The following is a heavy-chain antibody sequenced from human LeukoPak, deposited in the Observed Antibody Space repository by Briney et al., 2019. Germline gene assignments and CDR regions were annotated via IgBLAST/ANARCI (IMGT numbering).Heavy chain of an antibody. CDR1: GFSVSSNY. CDR3: ARDDYGDYYFDY. V-gene: IGHV3-53*01. J-gene: IGHJ4*02. Sequence: GGSLRLSCAASGFSVSSNYMSWVRQAPGKGLTWVSVIYSSGSTYYADSVKGRFAISRDDSKNTLHLQMNSLRAEDTAVYYCARDDYGDYYFDYWGQGTLVTVSS. CDR2: IYSSGST. D-gene: IGHD4-17*01.